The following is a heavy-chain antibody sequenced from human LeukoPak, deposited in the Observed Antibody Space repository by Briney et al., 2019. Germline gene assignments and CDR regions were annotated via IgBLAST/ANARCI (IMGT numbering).Heavy chain of an antibody. CDR3: ARTTGSFYFYYYMDV. D-gene: IGHD1-26*01. CDR1: GGSISSSSYY. V-gene: IGHV4-39*07. Sequence: PSETLSLTCTVSGGSISSSSYYWGCIRQPPGKGLEWIGSIYYTGNTYYNPSLKSRVTISVDTSKNQFSLRLRSVTAADTAVYYCARTTGSFYFYYYMDVWGKGTTVTVSS. CDR2: IYYTGNT. J-gene: IGHJ6*03.